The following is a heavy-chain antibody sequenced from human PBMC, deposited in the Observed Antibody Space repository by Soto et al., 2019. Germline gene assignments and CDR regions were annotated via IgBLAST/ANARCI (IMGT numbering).Heavy chain of an antibody. Sequence: EVQLLESGGGLVQPGGSLRLSCAASGFTFSSYTMNWVRQAPGKGLEWVSGINSGGRTYYADSVKGRFTISRDDSKNTLYLQTISLRAEDTAVYYCAKDLRPDGVWDFDYWGQGTLVTVSS. D-gene: IGHD4-17*01. CDR3: AKDLRPDGVWDFDY. V-gene: IGHV3-23*01. CDR2: INSGGRT. CDR1: GFTFSSYT. J-gene: IGHJ4*02.